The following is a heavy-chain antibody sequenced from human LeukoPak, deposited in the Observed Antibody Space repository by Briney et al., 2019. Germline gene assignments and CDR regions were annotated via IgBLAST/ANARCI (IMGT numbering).Heavy chain of an antibody. J-gene: IGHJ3*02. CDR2: ISSNGGST. CDR1: GFTFSSYA. V-gene: IGHV3-64*01. Sequence: PGGSLRLSCAASGFTFSSYAMHWVRQAPGKGLEYVSAISSNGGSTYYANSVKGRFTISRDNSKNTLYLQMGSLRAEDTAVYYCARGAYCGGDCYWGAFDIWGQGTMVTVSS. CDR3: ARGAYCGGDCYWGAFDI. D-gene: IGHD2-21*02.